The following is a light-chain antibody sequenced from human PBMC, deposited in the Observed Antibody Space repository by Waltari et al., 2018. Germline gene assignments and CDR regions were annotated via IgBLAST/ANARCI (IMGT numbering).Light chain of an antibody. V-gene: IGKV3-11*01. CDR2: AAS. J-gene: IGKJ1*01. CDR3: QQRSNWPRT. Sequence: EIVLTQSPATLSLSPGERATLSCRASQSVSSYLAWYQQKPGQSPRLLLYAASTRATGIPARFSGSGSGTDFTLTIRSLAPEDFAVYYCQQRSNWPRTFVQGTKVEIK. CDR1: QSVSSY.